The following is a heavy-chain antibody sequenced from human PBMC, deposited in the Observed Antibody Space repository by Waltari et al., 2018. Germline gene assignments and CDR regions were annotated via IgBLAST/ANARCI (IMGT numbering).Heavy chain of an antibody. CDR3: ASSYYDFWSGYPAWFDP. CDR2: IYYSGST. CDR1: GGSISSSSYY. J-gene: IGHJ5*02. V-gene: IGHV4-39*07. Sequence: QLQLQESGPGLVKPSETLSLTCTVSGGSISSSSYYWGWIRQPPGKGLEWIGSIYYSGSTYYNPSLKSRVTISVDTSKNQFSLKLSSVTAADTALYYCASSYYDFWSGYPAWFDPWGQGTLVTVSS. D-gene: IGHD3-3*01.